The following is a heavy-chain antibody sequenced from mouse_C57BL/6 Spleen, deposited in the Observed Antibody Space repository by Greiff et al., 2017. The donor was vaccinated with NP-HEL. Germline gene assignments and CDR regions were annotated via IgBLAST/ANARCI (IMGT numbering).Heavy chain of an antibody. CDR3: ARRGDYYSLYFDY. D-gene: IGHD2-12*01. Sequence: VQLQQPGAELVRPGSSVKLSCKASGYTFTSYWMDWVKQRPGQGLEWIGNIYPSDSETHYNQKFKDKATLTVDKSSSTAYMQLSSLTSEDSAVYYCARRGDYYSLYFDYWGQGTTLTVSS. V-gene: IGHV1-61*01. CDR1: GYTFTSYW. CDR2: IYPSDSET. J-gene: IGHJ2*01.